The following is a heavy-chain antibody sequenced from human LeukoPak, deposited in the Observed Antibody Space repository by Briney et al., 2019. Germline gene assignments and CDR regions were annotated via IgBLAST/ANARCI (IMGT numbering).Heavy chain of an antibody. CDR2: IYTSGST. D-gene: IGHD6-6*01. V-gene: IGHV4-4*07. Sequence: SETLSLTCTVSGGSISSYYWGWIRQPPGKGLEWIGRIYTSGSTNYNPSLKSRVTMSVDTSKNQFSLKLSSVTAADTAVYYCARDLEYSSSGFDYWGQGTLVTVSS. CDR3: ARDLEYSSSGFDY. J-gene: IGHJ4*02. CDR1: GGSISSYY.